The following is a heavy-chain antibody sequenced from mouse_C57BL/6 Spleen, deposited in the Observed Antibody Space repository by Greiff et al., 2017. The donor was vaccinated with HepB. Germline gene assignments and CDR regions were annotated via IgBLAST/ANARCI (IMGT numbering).Heavy chain of an antibody. CDR2: IYPGDGDT. CDR1: GYAFSSSW. V-gene: IGHV1-82*01. J-gene: IGHJ4*01. CDR3: ASLYDYDEGYYAMDY. D-gene: IGHD2-4*01. Sequence: QVQLQQSGPELVKPGASVKISCKASGYAFSSSWMNWVKQRPGKGLEWIGRIYPGDGDTNYNGKFKGKATLTADKSSSTAYMQLSSLTSEDSAVYFCASLYDYDEGYYAMDYWGQGTSVTVSS.